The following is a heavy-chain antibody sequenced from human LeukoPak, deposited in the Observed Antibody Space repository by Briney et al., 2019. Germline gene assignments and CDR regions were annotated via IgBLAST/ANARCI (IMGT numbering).Heavy chain of an antibody. V-gene: IGHV4-59*01. Sequence: RSSETLSLTCTVSGSSISSYYWSWIRQPPGKGLEWIGYIYYSGSTNYNPSLKSRVTISVDTSKNQFSLKLSSVTAADTAVYYCARSVVAVAFLGYWGQGTLVTVSS. CDR2: IYYSGST. D-gene: IGHD6-19*01. J-gene: IGHJ4*02. CDR3: ARSVVAVAFLGY. CDR1: GSSISSYY.